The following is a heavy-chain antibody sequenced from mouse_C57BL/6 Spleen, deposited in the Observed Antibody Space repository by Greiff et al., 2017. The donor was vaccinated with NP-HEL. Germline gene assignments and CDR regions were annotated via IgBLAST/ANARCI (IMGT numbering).Heavy chain of an antibody. CDR2: IYPRSGNT. CDR1: GYTFTSYG. J-gene: IGHJ3*01. Sequence: QVQLQQSGAELARPGASVKLSCKASGYTFTSYGISWVKQRTGQGLEWIGEIYPRSGNTYYNEKFKGKATLTADKSSSTAYMELRSLTSEDSAVYFCARDDYDEDVFAYWGQGTLVTVSA. CDR3: ARDDYDEDVFAY. D-gene: IGHD2-4*01. V-gene: IGHV1-81*01.